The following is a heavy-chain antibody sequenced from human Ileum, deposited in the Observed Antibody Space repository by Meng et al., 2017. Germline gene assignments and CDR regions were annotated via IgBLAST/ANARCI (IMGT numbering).Heavy chain of an antibody. D-gene: IGHD3-16*01. CDR3: ARPAVTTALGGFDY. J-gene: IGHJ4*02. CDR1: GDSIRYSSYY. CDR2: IYYNGNT. V-gene: IGHV4-39*01. Sequence: QLQLQESGPGLVKPSDTLSRTCAVSGDSIRYSSYYWGWVRQPPGQGLEWIGSIYYNGNTYYSPSLKSRASISVDTSKNQFSLKLSSVTAADTAVYYCARPAVTTALGGFDYWGQGTLVTVSS.